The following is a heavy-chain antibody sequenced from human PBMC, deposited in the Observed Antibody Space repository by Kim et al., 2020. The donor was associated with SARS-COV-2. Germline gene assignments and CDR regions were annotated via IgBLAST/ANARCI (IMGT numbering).Heavy chain of an antibody. J-gene: IGHJ4*02. V-gene: IGHV3-20*01. Sequence: AEFVKGRFTISRDNAKNSLYLQMNSLRAEDTALYHCARVEGIAVAGTFDYWGQGTLVTVSS. D-gene: IGHD6-19*01. CDR3: ARVEGIAVAGTFDY.